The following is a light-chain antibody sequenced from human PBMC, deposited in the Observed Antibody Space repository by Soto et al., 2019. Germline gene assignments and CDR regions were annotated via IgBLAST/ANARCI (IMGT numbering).Light chain of an antibody. V-gene: IGKV3-20*01. CDR1: QSLSSTY. CDR3: QDYGSSPLYA. CDR2: ATS. J-gene: IGKJ2*01. Sequence: EIVLTQSPGTLSLSPGERATLSCRASQSLSSTYLAWYQQKPGQAPRLLIFATSSRATGIPDRFSGSGSGTDFTLTISGLEPEDCAVYYCQDYGSSPLYAFGQGTKLEIK.